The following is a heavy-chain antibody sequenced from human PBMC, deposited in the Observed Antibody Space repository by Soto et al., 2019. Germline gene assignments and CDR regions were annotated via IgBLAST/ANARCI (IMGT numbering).Heavy chain of an antibody. Sequence: EVELVESGGGLVKPGGSLRLSCAASGFTFSSYSMNWVRQAPGKGLEWVSSITSSSSYIYYADSVKGRFTISRDNAKNALDLQMNSLTARDTPVYYCACGHYGMHVWGQGTTVAVSS. J-gene: IGHJ6*02. CDR3: ACGHYGMHV. CDR1: GFTFSSYS. CDR2: ITSSSSYI. V-gene: IGHV3-21*01.